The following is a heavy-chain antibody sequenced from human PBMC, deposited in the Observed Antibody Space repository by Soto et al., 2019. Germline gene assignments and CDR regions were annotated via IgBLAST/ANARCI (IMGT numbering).Heavy chain of an antibody. D-gene: IGHD3-10*01. CDR2: ISYDGSNK. CDR1: GFTFSSYG. CDR3: AKYTISNYGSGSYYNGLYYYYGMDV. J-gene: IGHJ6*02. Sequence: QVQLVESGGGVVQPGRSLRLSCAASGFTFSSYGMHWVRQAPGKGLEWVAVISYDGSNKYYADSVKGRFTISRDNSKNTLYLQMNSLRAEDTAVYYCAKYTISNYGSGSYYNGLYYYYGMDVWGQGTTVTVSS. V-gene: IGHV3-30*18.